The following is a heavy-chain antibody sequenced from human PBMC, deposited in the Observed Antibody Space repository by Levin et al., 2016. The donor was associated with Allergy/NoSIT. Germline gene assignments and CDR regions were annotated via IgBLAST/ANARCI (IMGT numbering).Heavy chain of an antibody. D-gene: IGHD3-22*01. J-gene: IGHJ4*02. CDR3: ARGYDSGGYGMHY. CDR1: GFSFSSYS. CDR2: ISGSSDSM. V-gene: IGHV3-21*01. Sequence: GESLKISCAASGFSFSSYSMNWVRQAPGKGLEWVSSISGSSDSMYYADSVRGRFTISRDNARNSLYLQMNSLGAEDMGVYYCARGYDSGGYGMHYWGQGTQVTVSS.